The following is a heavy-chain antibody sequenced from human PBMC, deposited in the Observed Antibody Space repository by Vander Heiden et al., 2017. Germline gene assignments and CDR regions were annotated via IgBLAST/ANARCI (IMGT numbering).Heavy chain of an antibody. CDR3: ARQAMAAGVDY. V-gene: IGHV4-39*01. J-gene: IGHJ4*02. D-gene: IGHD5-18*01. CDR2: IYYSGST. Sequence: QLQLQESGPGLVKPSETLFLTCTVSGGSISSSSYYWGWIRQPPGKGLEWIGSIYYSGSTYYNPSLKSRVTISVDTSKNQFSLKLSSVTAADTAVYYCARQAMAAGVDYWGQGTLVTVSS. CDR1: GGSISSSSYY.